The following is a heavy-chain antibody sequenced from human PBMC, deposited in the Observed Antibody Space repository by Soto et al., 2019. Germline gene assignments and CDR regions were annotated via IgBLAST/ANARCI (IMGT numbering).Heavy chain of an antibody. J-gene: IGHJ4*02. Sequence: EVQLVESGGGLVQPGGSLKLSCAASGFTFSGSAMHWVRQASGKGLEWVGRIRSKANSYATANAASVKGRFTISRDDAKNTAYLQMNSLKTEDTAVYYCTRHVDCSGGPCRVLDYWGQGTLVTVSS. CDR3: TRHVDCSGGPCRVLDY. V-gene: IGHV3-73*02. CDR2: IRSKANSYAT. CDR1: GFTFSGSA. D-gene: IGHD2-15*01.